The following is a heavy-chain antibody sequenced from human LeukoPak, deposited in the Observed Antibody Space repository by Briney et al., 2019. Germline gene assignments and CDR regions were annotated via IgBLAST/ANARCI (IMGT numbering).Heavy chain of an antibody. CDR2: IIPIFGTA. J-gene: IGHJ6*03. CDR1: GGTFSSYA. V-gene: IGHV1-69*05. CDR3: ARWAQPYHYYYMDV. Sequence: VASVKVSCKASGGTFSSYAISWVRQAPGQGLEWMGGIIPIFGTANYAQKLQGRVTMTTDTSTSTAYMELRSLRSDDTAVYYCARWAQPYHYYYMDVWGKGTTVTISS.